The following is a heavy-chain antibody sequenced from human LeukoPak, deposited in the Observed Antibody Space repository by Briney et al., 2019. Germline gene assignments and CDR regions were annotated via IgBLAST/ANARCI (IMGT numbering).Heavy chain of an antibody. V-gene: IGHV4-59*01. D-gene: IGHD5-12*01. CDR1: GGSISSYY. CDR2: IYYSGST. J-gene: IGHJ3*02. CDR3: AKRDYDSAFDI. Sequence: SETLSLTCTVSGGSISSYYWSWIRQPPGKGLEWIGYIYYSGSTNYNPSLKSRVTILVDTSRNQFSLKLSSVTAADMAVYYCAKRDYDSAFDIWGQGTMVTVSS.